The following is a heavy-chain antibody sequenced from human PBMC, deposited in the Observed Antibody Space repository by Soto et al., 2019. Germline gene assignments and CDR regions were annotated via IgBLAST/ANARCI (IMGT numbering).Heavy chain of an antibody. V-gene: IGHV4-59*01. CDR1: GGSLSGSY. D-gene: IGHD6-19*01. Sequence: SETLSLTCSVSGGSLSGSYCSWIRQSPGKGLEWIASISYTGSATYNPSLKSRATISVDTSENQFSLKLTSLTTADTAAYYCATGGGWLQNSNLRGLYFDYWGQGAQVTVS. J-gene: IGHJ4*02. CDR2: ISYTGSA. CDR3: ATGGGWLQNSNLRGLYFDY.